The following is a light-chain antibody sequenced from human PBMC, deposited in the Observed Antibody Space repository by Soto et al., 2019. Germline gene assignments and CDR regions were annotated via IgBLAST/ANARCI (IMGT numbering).Light chain of an antibody. CDR2: EVS. CDR3: NAQADNGKHV. J-gene: IGLJ1*01. V-gene: IGLV2-8*01. Sequence: QSVLTQPPSASGSPGQSVTISCTGNSNDVGHSSFISWYQQHPGKGPKLIIYEVSKRHSGVPDRFSGSKSGNTASLSVSGLQDEDEADYFCNAQADNGKHVFGTGTKLTV. CDR1: SNDVGHSSF.